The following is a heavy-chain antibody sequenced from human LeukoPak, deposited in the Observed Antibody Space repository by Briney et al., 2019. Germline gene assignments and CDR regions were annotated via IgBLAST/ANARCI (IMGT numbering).Heavy chain of an antibody. CDR3: AIPAALSEYYFDY. CDR2: IIPIFGTA. Sequence: PVKVSCKASGGTFSSYAISWVRQAPGQGLEWMGGIIPIFGTANYAQKFQGRVTITADESTSTAYMELSSLRSEDTAVYYCAIPAALSEYYFDYWGQGTLVTVSS. J-gene: IGHJ4*02. V-gene: IGHV1-69*01. CDR1: GGTFSSYA. D-gene: IGHD2-2*01.